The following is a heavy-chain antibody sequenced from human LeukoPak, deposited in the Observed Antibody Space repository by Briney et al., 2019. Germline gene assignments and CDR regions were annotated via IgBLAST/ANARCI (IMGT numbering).Heavy chain of an antibody. V-gene: IGHV3-72*01. CDR3: ARDAGRSLDP. D-gene: IGHD3-10*01. CDR1: GFIFSDHN. CDR2: IRNKANSYII. Sequence: GGSLRLSCAASGFIFSDHNMDWVRQAPGKGLEWVGRIRNKANSYIIEDAASVRGRFTISRDDSKNSLFLQMNGLRAEDTAVYYCARDAGRSLDPWGQGTLVTVSS. J-gene: IGHJ5*02.